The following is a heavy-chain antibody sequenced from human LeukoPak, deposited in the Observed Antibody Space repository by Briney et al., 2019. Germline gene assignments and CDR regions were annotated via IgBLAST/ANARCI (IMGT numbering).Heavy chain of an antibody. J-gene: IGHJ4*02. CDR1: GFTFSSYS. Sequence: PGGSLRLSCAASGFTFSSYSMNWVCQAPGKGLEWVSSISSSSSYIYYADSVKGRFTISRDNAKNSLYLQMNSLRAEDTAVYYCARGNSMVRGVTQNWGQGTLVTVSS. CDR3: ARGNSMVRGVTQN. D-gene: IGHD3-10*01. V-gene: IGHV3-21*01. CDR2: ISSSSSYI.